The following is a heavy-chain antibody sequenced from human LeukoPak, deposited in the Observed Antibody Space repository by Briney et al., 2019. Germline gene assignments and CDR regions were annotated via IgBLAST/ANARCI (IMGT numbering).Heavy chain of an antibody. J-gene: IGHJ6*02. CDR3: ARAQRRGYYYGMDV. CDR1: GFTFSSYA. CDR2: ISSNGGST. Sequence: TGGSLRLSCAASGFTFSSYAMHWVRQAPGKGLEYVSAISSNGGSTYYANSVKGRFTISRDNSKNTLYLQMGSLRAEDMAVYYCARAQRRGYYYGMDVWGQGTTVTVSS. V-gene: IGHV3-64*01.